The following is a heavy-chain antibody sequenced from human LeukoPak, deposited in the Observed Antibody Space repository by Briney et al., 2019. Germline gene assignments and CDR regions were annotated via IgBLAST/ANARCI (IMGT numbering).Heavy chain of an antibody. CDR3: ARDWTRYFDY. V-gene: IGHV1-69*04. CDR2: IIPILGIA. Sequence: SVKVSCKASGGTLSSYAISWVRQAPGQGLEWMGRIIPILGIANYAQKFQGRVTITADKSTSTAYMELSSLRSEDTAVYYCARDWTRYFDYWGQGTLVTVSS. J-gene: IGHJ4*02. CDR1: GGTLSSYA. D-gene: IGHD1-1*01.